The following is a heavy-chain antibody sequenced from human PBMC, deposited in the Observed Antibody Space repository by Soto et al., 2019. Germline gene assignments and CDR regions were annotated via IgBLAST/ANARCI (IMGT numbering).Heavy chain of an antibody. CDR2: IYSDDDK. CDR1: GFSLCTSGVG. D-gene: IGHD2-15*01. V-gene: IGHV2-5*02. Sequence: QITLKESGPTLVKPTQTLTLTCTFYGFSLCTSGVGVAWIRQPPRNALEWLALIYSDDDKRYRPALEGRLTITKDTSKTQVVLTMSHMDSVDPATDYCAYLPCSGGSCYWFSFSGMDVWGQGPTGTVSS. CDR3: AYLPCSGGSCYWFSFSGMDV. J-gene: IGHJ6*02.